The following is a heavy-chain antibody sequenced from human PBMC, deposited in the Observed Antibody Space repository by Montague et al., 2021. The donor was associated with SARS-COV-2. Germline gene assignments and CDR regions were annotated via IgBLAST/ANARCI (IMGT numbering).Heavy chain of an antibody. V-gene: IGHV4-34*01. J-gene: IGHJ4*02. D-gene: IGHD1-1*01. CDR1: GGSLSDYH. CDR3: ARGAPGY. Sequence: SETLSLTCAVYGGSLSDYHWTWIRQSPGGGLEWIGQINYGGSTKYNPSLRSRVTISIDTSKNQFSLKLTSVTAAVTAVYYCARGAPGYWGQGTLVTVSS. CDR2: INYGGST.